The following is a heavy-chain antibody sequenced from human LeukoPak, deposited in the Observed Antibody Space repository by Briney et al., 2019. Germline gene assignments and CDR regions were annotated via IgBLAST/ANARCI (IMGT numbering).Heavy chain of an antibody. Sequence: SVKVSFKGSGGTFNSYAISWVRQAPGEGLEWMGGIIPIFGTANYAQKFQGRVTITADESTSTAYMELSSLRSEDAAVYYCARFRTIDYYYGMDVWGQGTTVTVSS. CDR2: IIPIFGTA. CDR1: GGTFNSYA. J-gene: IGHJ6*02. V-gene: IGHV1-69*13. CDR3: ARFRTIDYYYGMDV.